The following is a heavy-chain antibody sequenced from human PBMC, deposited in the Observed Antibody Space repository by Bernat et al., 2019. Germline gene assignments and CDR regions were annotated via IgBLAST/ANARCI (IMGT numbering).Heavy chain of an antibody. CDR1: GYTFTGYY. Sequence: QVQLVQSGAEVKKPGASVKVSCKASGYTFTGYYMHWVRQAPGQGLEWMGWINPNSGGTNYAQKFQGWVTMTRDTSISTAYMELSRLRSDDTAVYYCARLYYYGSGSYEIYFDYWGQGTLVTVSS. CDR2: INPNSGGT. D-gene: IGHD3-10*01. CDR3: ARLYYYGSGSYEIYFDY. J-gene: IGHJ4*02. V-gene: IGHV1-2*04.